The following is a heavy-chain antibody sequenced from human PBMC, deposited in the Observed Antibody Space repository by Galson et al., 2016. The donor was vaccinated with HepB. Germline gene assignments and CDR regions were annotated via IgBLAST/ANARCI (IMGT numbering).Heavy chain of an antibody. Sequence: SLRLSCAGSGFSFSNYWMSWVRQAPGKGLELLANIKHDGSEEYYVDSVKGRLTISRDNAKNSLFLQMNSLRDEDTAVYYCARLLITSGPGWGRPCDYWGQGTLVTVSS. CDR2: IKHDGSEE. CDR3: ARLLITSGPGWGRPCDY. V-gene: IGHV3-7*02. D-gene: IGHD1-20*01. J-gene: IGHJ4*02. CDR1: GFSFSNYW.